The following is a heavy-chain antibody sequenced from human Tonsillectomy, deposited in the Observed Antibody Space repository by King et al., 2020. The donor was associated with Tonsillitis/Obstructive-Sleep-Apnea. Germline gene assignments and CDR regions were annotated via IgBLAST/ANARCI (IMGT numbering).Heavy chain of an antibody. V-gene: IGHV3-23*04. Sequence: DVQLVESGGDLVQPGGSLRLSCGASGFNFIFHAMSWVRQAPGKGLEWVSAISGSGSSTFYAASVKGRFTISRDNSKNTVYLQMNTLRAQDTALYYCAKDSEKMWSGYWGRLDDWGQGTLVTVSS. J-gene: IGHJ4*02. D-gene: IGHD3-3*01. CDR3: AKDSEKMWSGYWGRLDD. CDR2: ISGSGSST. CDR1: GFNFIFHA.